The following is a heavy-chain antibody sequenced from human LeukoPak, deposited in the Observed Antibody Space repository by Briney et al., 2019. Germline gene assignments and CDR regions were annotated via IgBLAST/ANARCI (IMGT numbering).Heavy chain of an antibody. CDR1: GGSISSYY. J-gene: IGHJ4*02. Sequence: SETLSLTCTVSGGSISSYYWSWIRQPPGKGLEWMGYIYYSWSTNYNTSVTSRVTKSLDTAQNHCSLKPSSATAAHTPVYYRARHHRSPRWLQKTYFFDYWGQGPLVPVSS. V-gene: IGHV4-59*08. CDR3: ARHHRSPRWLQKTYFFDY. D-gene: IGHD5-24*01. CDR2: IYYSWST.